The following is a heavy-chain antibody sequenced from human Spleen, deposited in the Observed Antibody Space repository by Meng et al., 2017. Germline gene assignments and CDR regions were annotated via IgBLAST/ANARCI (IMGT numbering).Heavy chain of an antibody. CDR1: GFTLSSYW. J-gene: IGHJ2*01. V-gene: IGHV3-74*01. D-gene: IGHD2-2*01. CDR2: VKSDGSST. CDR3: ASGAYCSSSSCYGNWHFDL. Sequence: GGSLRLSCAAPGFTLSSYWMHWVRQAPGKGLVWVSRVKSDGSSTSYADSVKGRFTISRDNAKNTLYLQMNSLRAEDTAVYYCASGAYCSSSSCYGNWHFDLWGRGTLVTVSS.